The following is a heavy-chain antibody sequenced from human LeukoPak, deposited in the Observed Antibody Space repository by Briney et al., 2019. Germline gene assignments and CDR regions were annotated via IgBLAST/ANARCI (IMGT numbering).Heavy chain of an antibody. Sequence: ASVKVSCKASGYTFSNYYIHWVRQAPGQGLEWMGIINPSGGSTGCTQKFQGRVTMTSDTSTSTVYMELSSLRSEDTAVYYCATDWDSSSSGFDYWGQGTLVTVSS. D-gene: IGHD6-6*01. CDR1: GYTFSNYY. CDR3: ATDWDSSSSGFDY. V-gene: IGHV1-46*01. CDR2: INPSGGST. J-gene: IGHJ4*02.